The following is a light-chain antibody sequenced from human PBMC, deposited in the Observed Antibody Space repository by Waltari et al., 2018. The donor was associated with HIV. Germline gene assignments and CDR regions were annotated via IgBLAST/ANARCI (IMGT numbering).Light chain of an antibody. CDR1: SSNLGSNY. CDR2: RNN. J-gene: IGLJ7*01. V-gene: IGLV1-47*01. Sequence: QSVLTQPPSASGTPGQRVTIPCSGSSSNLGSNYVYWYQTLPGTAPKLLIYRNNQRPSGVPDRFSGSKSGTSASLAIIGLRSEDEADYYCAAWDDSLSGAVFGGGTQLTVL. CDR3: AAWDDSLSGAV.